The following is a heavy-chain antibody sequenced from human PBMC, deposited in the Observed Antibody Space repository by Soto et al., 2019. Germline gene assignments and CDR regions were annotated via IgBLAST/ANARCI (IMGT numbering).Heavy chain of an antibody. CDR3: TRHLSDY. Sequence: EVQLVESGGGLVQPGGSLKLSCAASGFTFSGSAMHWVRQASGKGLGWVGRIRSKANSYATAYAASVKGRFTISRDDSKNSVYLQMNSLNPEDSAVYYCTRHLSDYWCQGTRVIVSS. V-gene: IGHV3-73*01. CDR2: IRSKANSYAT. D-gene: IGHD3-16*02. J-gene: IGHJ4*02. CDR1: GFTFSGSA.